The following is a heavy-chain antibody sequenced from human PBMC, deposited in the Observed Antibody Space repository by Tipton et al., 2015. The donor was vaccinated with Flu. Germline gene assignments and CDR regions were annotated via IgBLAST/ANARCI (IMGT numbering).Heavy chain of an antibody. V-gene: IGHV3-53*01. CDR2: IYSDGST. Sequence: QLMQSGGGLIQPGGSLRLSCAASGFTVSSNYMSWVRQAPGKGLEWVSVIYSDGSTYYVDSVKCRFTVSRDNSKNMLSLQMNSRRAEDTAVYYCARGQGANPWGQGTLVTVSS. CDR3: ARGQGANP. CDR1: GFTVSSNY. J-gene: IGHJ5*02.